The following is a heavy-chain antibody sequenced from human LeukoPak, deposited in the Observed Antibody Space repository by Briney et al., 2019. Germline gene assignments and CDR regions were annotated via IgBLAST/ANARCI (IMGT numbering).Heavy chain of an antibody. CDR2: ISSGGDII. D-gene: IGHD3-10*01. J-gene: IGHJ5*02. V-gene: IGHV3-11*04. Sequence: PGGSLRLSCVASGFTFTDHYMSWVRQAPGKGLEWVSYISSGGDIIYYADSVKGRFTISRDNAKNSLFLQMNSLRAEDTAVYYCARGGHWFDPWGQGTLVTVSS. CDR1: GFTFTDHY. CDR3: ARGGHWFDP.